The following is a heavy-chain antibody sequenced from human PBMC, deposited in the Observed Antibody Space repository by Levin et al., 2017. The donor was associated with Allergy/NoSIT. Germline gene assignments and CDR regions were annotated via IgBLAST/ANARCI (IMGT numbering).Heavy chain of an antibody. V-gene: IGHV3-30*04. CDR2: ISYEGRNK. D-gene: IGHD4-17*01. J-gene: IGHJ1*01. Sequence: GGSLRLSCGASAFTFSTYAMHWVRQAPGNGLEWVAAISYEGRNKYYADSVKGRFTISRDNSKNTLYLQMNSLTPEDTAIYYCASAYGDYAFQYWGQGTLVTVSS. CDR3: ASAYGDYAFQY. CDR1: AFTFSTYA.